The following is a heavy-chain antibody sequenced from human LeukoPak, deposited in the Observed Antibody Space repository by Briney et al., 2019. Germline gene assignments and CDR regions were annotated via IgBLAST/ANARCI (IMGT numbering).Heavy chain of an antibody. D-gene: IGHD6-6*01. Sequence: GGSLRLSCAASGFTFRSYWIHWVRQAPGKGLVWVGRIDNDGSDTIYADSVKGRFTISRDNSKNTLYLQMNSLRAEDTAVYYCAKARSLSSIAVRGWSDPWAREPWSPSPQ. CDR1: GFTFRSYW. J-gene: IGHJ5*02. CDR2: IDNDGSDT. V-gene: IGHV3-74*01. CDR3: AKARSLSSIAVRGWSDP.